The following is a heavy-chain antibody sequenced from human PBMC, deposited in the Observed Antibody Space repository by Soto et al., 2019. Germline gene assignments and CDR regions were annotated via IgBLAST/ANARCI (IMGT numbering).Heavy chain of an antibody. CDR2: INTYNTNT. CDR1: GYTFTNYG. D-gene: IGHD2-21*01. CDR3: ARGYCRGDYCYRGDY. J-gene: IGHJ4*02. Sequence: QVQLVQSGAEVKKPGASVKVSCKASGYTFTNYGISWVRQAPGQGLEWLGWINTYNTNTNYAQKLQGRVTMTTDTSTSTAYMELRSLRSDDTAIYYCARGYCRGDYCYRGDYWGQGTLVTVSS. V-gene: IGHV1-18*01.